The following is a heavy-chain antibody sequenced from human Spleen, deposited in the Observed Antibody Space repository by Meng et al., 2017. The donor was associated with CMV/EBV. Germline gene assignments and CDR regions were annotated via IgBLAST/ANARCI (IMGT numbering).Heavy chain of an antibody. Sequence: GESLKISCSASGFTFSSYWMSWVRQAPGKGLEWVANIKQDGSETYYVDSVKGRFTISRDNGKSTLYLQMNSLRAEDTALYYCARSRYYYYGMDVWGQGTTVTVSS. J-gene: IGHJ6*02. CDR2: IKQDGSET. CDR1: GFTFSSYW. CDR3: ARSRYYYYGMDV. V-gene: IGHV3-7*01.